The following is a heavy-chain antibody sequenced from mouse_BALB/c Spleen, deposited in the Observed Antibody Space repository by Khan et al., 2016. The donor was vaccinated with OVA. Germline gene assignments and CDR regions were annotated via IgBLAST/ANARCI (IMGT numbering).Heavy chain of an antibody. CDR1: GYSITSGYS. V-gene: IGHV3-1*02. J-gene: IGHJ1*01. Sequence: EVKLLESGPDLVKPSQSLSLTCTVTGYSITSGYSWHWIRQFPGNKLEWMGYIHYSGTTNYNPSLKSRISITRDTSKNQFFLQLNSVTTEDTATYYCARSSTTVVAYWYFDVWGAGTTVTVSS. CDR3: ARSSTTVVAYWYFDV. D-gene: IGHD1-1*01. CDR2: IHYSGTT.